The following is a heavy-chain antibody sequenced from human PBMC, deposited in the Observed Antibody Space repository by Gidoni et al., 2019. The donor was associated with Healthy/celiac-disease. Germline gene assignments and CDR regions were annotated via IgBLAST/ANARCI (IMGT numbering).Heavy chain of an antibody. J-gene: IGHJ3*02. CDR2: ISYDGSNK. Sequence: QVPLVESGGGVVQPGRSLRLSCAASGFTFSSYAMRWVLQAPGKGLEWVAVISYDGSNKYYADSGKGRFTISRDNSKNTLYLQMNSLRAEDTAVYYCAKDISNYYDSSGRGGAFDIWGQGTMVTVSS. V-gene: IGHV3-30*18. CDR3: AKDISNYYDSSGRGGAFDI. D-gene: IGHD3-22*01. CDR1: GFTFSSYA.